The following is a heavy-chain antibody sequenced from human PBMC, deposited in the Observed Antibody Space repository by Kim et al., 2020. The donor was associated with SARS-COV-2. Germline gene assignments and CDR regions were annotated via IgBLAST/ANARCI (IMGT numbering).Heavy chain of an antibody. Sequence: SETLSLTCAVYGGSFSGYYWSWIRQPPGKGLEWIGEINHSGSTNYNPSLKSRVTISVDTSKNQFSLKLSSVTAADTAVYYCARGVYRAAAGNRSRFDYWGQGTLVTVSS. CDR1: GGSFSGYY. V-gene: IGHV4-34*01. D-gene: IGHD6-13*01. CDR2: INHSGST. CDR3: ARGVYRAAAGNRSRFDY. J-gene: IGHJ4*02.